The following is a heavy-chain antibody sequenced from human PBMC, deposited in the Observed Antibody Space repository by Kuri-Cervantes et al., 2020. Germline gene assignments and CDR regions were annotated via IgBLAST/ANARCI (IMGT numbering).Heavy chain of an antibody. J-gene: IGHJ4*02. CDR3: TSAPQRAYSRGWYEFWEVFLPYDY. CDR2: IRSKAYGGKT. D-gene: IGHD6-19*01. Sequence: GGSLRLSCTASGFTFGDYAMSWFRQAPGKGLEWVGFIRSKAYGGKTEYAASVKGRFTISRDDSKSIAYLQMNSLKTEDTAVYYCTSAPQRAYSRGWYEFWEVFLPYDYWGQGTLVTVSS. V-gene: IGHV3-49*03. CDR1: GFTFGDYA.